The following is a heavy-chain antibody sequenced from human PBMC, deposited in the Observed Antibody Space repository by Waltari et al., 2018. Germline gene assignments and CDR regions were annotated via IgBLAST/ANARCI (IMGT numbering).Heavy chain of an antibody. CDR3: ARELSYHYYFDY. V-gene: IGHV3-11*04. Sequence: QVQLVESGGGLVKPGGSLRLSCAASGFTFSDYYMSWIRQAPGKGLEVGSYISSMGSTIYYADSVKGRFTISRDNAKNSLYLQMNSLRAEDTAVYYCARELSYHYYFDYWGQGTLVTVSS. CDR2: ISSMGSTI. CDR1: GFTFSDYY. D-gene: IGHD2-2*01. J-gene: IGHJ4*02.